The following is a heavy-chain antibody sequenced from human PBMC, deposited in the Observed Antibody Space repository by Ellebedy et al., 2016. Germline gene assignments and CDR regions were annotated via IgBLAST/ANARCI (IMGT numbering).Heavy chain of an antibody. CDR3: ATDNVDERYFDWLYY. D-gene: IGHD3-9*01. CDR2: ISAYNGNT. J-gene: IGHJ4*02. Sequence: ASVKVSCKASGYTFTSYYMHWVRQAPGQGLEWMGWISAYNGNTNYAQKLQGRVTMTTDTSTSTAYMELRSLRSEDTAVYYCATDNVDERYFDWLYYWGQGTLVTVSS. CDR1: GYTFTSYY. V-gene: IGHV1-18*04.